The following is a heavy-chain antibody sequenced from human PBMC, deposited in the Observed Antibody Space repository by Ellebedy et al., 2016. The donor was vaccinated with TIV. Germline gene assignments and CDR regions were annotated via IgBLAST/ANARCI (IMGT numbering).Heavy chain of an antibody. CDR2: ISYDGSNK. V-gene: IGHV3-30-3*01. D-gene: IGHD3-10*01. CDR1: GFTFSSYA. CDR3: ARAYYYGSGSYPPRRAYYYYGMDV. Sequence: GESLKISXAASGFTFSSYAMHWVRQAPGKGLEWVAVISYDGSNKYYADSVKGRFTISRDNSKNTLYLQMNSLRAEDTAVYYCARAYYYGSGSYPPRRAYYYYGMDVWGQGTTVTVSS. J-gene: IGHJ6*02.